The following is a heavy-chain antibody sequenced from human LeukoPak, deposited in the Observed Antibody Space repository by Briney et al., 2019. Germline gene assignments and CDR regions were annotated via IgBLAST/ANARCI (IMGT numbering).Heavy chain of an antibody. CDR2: IDPEDGEV. J-gene: IGHJ1*01. V-gene: IGHV1-69-2*01. D-gene: IGHD3-10*01. CDR3: TPEAEVDYSKSPEYLLH. Sequence: GASVKVSCKASGYVFTKYYIHWVRQAPGKGLVWVGRIDPEDGEVISTGNFQARVTMTADTSINTVYMELRSLTSEDSALYYCTPEAEVDYSKSPEYLLHWGQGTLITVSS. CDR1: GYVFTKYY.